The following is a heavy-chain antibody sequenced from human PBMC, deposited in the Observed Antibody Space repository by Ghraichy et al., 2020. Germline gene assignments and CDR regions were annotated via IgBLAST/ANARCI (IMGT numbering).Heavy chain of an antibody. J-gene: IGHJ3*01. CDR3: ACDQFGRLFDV. CDR1: GFTFRNYW. V-gene: IGHV3-7*03. CDR2: INQDDSER. Sequence: GGSLRLSCTASGFTFRNYWMAWVRQAPGKGPEWVANINQDDSERYFMDSVRGRFIISRDNAENSLSLQMNSLRPEDTALYYCACDQFGRLFDVWGQGTMVTVSS. D-gene: IGHD3-10*01.